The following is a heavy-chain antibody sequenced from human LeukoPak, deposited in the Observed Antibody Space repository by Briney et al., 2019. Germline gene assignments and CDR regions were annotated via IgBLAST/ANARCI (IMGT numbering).Heavy chain of an antibody. J-gene: IGHJ4*02. Sequence: GGSLRLSCAASGFTFSSYGMHWVRQAPGKGLEWVAVIWYDGSNEYCADSVKGRFTISRDNSKNTLYLQMNSLRAEDTAVYYCARDHEWGRAYFDYWGQRTLVTVSS. CDR1: GFTFSSYG. CDR2: IWYDGSNE. D-gene: IGHD1-26*01. V-gene: IGHV3-33*01. CDR3: ARDHEWGRAYFDY.